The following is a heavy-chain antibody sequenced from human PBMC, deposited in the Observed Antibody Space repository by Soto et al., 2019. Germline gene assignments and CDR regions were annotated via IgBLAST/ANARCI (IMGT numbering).Heavy chain of an antibody. CDR3: ARDKNLLEVDYWSGYPVDY. J-gene: IGHJ4*02. CDR2: ISAYTGNT. D-gene: IGHD3-3*01. Sequence: QVQLVQSGVEVKKPGASVKVSCKASGFTFISYGITWVRQAPGQRLEWMGWISAYTGNTNYAQKFQGRVTMTTDTSTSTADMELRSLRSDDTAVYSCARDKNLLEVDYWSGYPVDYWGQETLVTVSS. CDR1: GFTFISYG. V-gene: IGHV1-18*01.